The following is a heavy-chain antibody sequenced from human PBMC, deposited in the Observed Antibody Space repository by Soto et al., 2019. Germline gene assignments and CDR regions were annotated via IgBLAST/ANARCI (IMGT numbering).Heavy chain of an antibody. CDR2: IRSKAYGGTT. CDR3: TRDEAVAGPIGDY. V-gene: IGHV3-49*03. Sequence: GGSLRLSCTASGFTFGDYAMSWFRQAPGKGLEWVGFIRSKAYGGTTEYAASVKGRFTISRDDSKSIAYLQMNSLKTEDTAVYYCTRDEAVAGPIGDYWGQGTLVTVSS. J-gene: IGHJ4*02. D-gene: IGHD6-19*01. CDR1: GFTFGDYA.